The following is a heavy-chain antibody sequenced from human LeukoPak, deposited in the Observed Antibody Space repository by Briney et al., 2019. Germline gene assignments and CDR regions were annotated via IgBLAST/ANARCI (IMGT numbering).Heavy chain of an antibody. V-gene: IGHV4-34*01. D-gene: IGHD2-2*01. CDR3: ARLQDSTSYYMDV. CDR2: INHSGST. J-gene: IGHJ6*03. CDR1: GGSFSGYY. Sequence: PSETLSLTCAVYGGSFSGYYWSWIRKPPGKGLEWIGEINHSGSTNYNPSLKSRVTISVDTSKNQFSLKLSSVTAADTAVYYCARLQDSTSYYMDVWTKGPRSPSP.